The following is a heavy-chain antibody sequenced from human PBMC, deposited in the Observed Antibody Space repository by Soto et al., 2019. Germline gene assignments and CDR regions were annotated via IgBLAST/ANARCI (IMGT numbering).Heavy chain of an antibody. CDR2: IIPIFGTA. CDR3: ARAGGNPRGRYYYYGMDV. D-gene: IGHD2-15*01. Sequence: QVQLVQSGAEVKKPGSSVKVSCKASGGTFSSYAISWVRQAPGQGLEWMGGIIPIFGTANYAQKFQGRVTITADESTSTAYMELSSLRSEDTAVYYCARAGGNPRGRYYYYGMDVWGQGNTVTVSS. J-gene: IGHJ6*02. V-gene: IGHV1-69*01. CDR1: GGTFSSYA.